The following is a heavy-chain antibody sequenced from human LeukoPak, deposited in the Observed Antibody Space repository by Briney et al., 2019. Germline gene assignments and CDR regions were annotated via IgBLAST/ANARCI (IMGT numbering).Heavy chain of an antibody. CDR2: ISGDGSST. CDR3: ARRGLVPAFDI. V-gene: IGHV3-74*01. CDR1: GFTFSSYA. J-gene: IGHJ3*02. D-gene: IGHD2-2*01. Sequence: GGSLRLSCAASGFTFSSYAMSWVRQAPGKGLEWVSRISGDGSSTTYADAVKGRFTISRDNAKDTLYLQMSSLRAEDTAVYYCARRGLVPAFDIWGQGTMVTVAS.